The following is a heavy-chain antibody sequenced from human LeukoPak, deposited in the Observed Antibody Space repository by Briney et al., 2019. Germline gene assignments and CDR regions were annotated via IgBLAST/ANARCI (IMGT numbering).Heavy chain of an antibody. CDR1: GYTFTSYG. D-gene: IGHD5-24*01. CDR2: MNPNSGNT. V-gene: IGHV1-8*01. CDR3: ARGEVEMATMDIDY. Sequence: ASVKVSCKASGYTFTSYGINWVRQATGQGLEWMGWMNPNSGNTGYAQKFQGRVTMTRNTSISTAYMELSSLRSEDTAVYYCARGEVEMATMDIDYRGQGTLVTVSS. J-gene: IGHJ4*02.